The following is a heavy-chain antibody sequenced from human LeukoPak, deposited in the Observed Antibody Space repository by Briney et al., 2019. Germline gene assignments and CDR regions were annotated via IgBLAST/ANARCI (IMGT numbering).Heavy chain of an antibody. D-gene: IGHD1-1*01. V-gene: IGHV1-24*01. CDR3: ATFRDDAGWFDP. CDR2: FDPEDGET. J-gene: IGHJ5*02. CDR1: GYTLTELS. Sequence: ASVKVSCKVSGYTLTELSMHWVRQAPGKGREWMGGFDPEDGETIYAQKFQGRVTMTEDTSTDTAYMELSSLRSEDTAVYYCATFRDDAGWFDPWGQGTLVTVSS.